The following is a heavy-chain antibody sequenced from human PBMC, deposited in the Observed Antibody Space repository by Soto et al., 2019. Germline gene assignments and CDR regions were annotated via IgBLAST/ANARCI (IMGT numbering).Heavy chain of an antibody. CDR2: IIPIFDTA. Sequence: QVQLVQSGAELRKPGSSVKVSCKASGGTFSDSTINWVRQAPGQRLEWMGGIIPIFDTANYAEKFQGRVTITADESTSTSFMEVSSLRSEDTAVYYCARNGTLTGYSYGMDVWGQVTMVTVSS. J-gene: IGHJ6*02. CDR1: GGTFSDST. D-gene: IGHD1-1*01. CDR3: ARNGTLTGYSYGMDV. V-gene: IGHV1-69*01.